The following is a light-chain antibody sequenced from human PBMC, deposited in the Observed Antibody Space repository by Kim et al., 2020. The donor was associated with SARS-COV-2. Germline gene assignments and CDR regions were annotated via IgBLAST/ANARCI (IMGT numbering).Light chain of an antibody. Sequence: DIVLTQSPHSLPVSLGERATINCKSSQSVFYGSNNKNYLAWYQHKPGQPPKLLLYWASTRESGVPDRFSGSGSGTDFTLTISSLQAEDVAVYDCQQYYSTPRTFGQGTKVDIK. V-gene: IGKV4-1*01. J-gene: IGKJ1*01. CDR1: QSVFYGSNNKNY. CDR2: WAS. CDR3: QQYYSTPRT.